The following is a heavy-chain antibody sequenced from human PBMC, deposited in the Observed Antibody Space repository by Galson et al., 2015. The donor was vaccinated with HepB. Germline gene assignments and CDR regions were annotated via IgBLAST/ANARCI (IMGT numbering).Heavy chain of an antibody. CDR3: AKLTRYDFWGDTLGP. Sequence: SLRLSCAASGFTFSSYALTWVRQAPGKGLEWVSGISGSGGSTYYADSVKGRFTISRDNSNNTLYLQMHSLRAEDTAVYYCAKLTRYDFWGDTLGPWGQGTLVTVSS. CDR2: ISGSGGST. J-gene: IGHJ5*02. CDR1: GFTFSSYA. V-gene: IGHV3-23*01. D-gene: IGHD3-3*01.